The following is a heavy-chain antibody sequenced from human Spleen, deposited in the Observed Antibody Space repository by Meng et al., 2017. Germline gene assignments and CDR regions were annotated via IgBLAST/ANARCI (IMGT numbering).Heavy chain of an antibody. CDR3: ARAVGDYYDSSGFMIDY. J-gene: IGHJ4*02. Sequence: SETLSLTCVVSGGSFSDYYWSWIRQPPGKGLEWIGEINHSGSTNYNPSLESRATISVDTSQNQFSLKLSSVTAADTAVYYCARAVGDYYDSSGFMIDYWGQGTLVTVSS. D-gene: IGHD3-22*01. V-gene: IGHV4-34*01. CDR2: INHSGST. CDR1: GGSFSDYY.